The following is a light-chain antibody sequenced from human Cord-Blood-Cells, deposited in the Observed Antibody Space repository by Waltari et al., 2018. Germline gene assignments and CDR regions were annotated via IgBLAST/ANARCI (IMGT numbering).Light chain of an antibody. CDR2: GAS. CDR1: QRVSSN. CDR3: QQYNNWPPFT. J-gene: IGKJ3*01. Sequence: EIVLTQSPDTLSVSPGERATLPCRASQRVSSNLAWYQQKPGQAPRLLIYGASTRATGIPARFSGSGSGTEFTLTISSLQSEDFAVYYCQQYNNWPPFTFGPGTKVDIK. V-gene: IGKV3-15*01.